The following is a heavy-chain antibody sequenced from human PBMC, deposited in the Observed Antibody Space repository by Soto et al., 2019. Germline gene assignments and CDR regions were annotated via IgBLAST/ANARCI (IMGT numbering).Heavy chain of an antibody. CDR2: VNGYNENN. V-gene: IGHV1-18*01. J-gene: IGHJ4*01. D-gene: IGHD4-17*01. Sequence: ASVKVSCKASGYIFTRFGFSWVRRAAGQRLEWMGWVNGYNENNSYAQRFQGRLTLTTDKSTSTAYMELRSLRSDDTALYYCARHVHADYADFWG. CDR1: GYIFTRFG. CDR3: ARHVHADYADF.